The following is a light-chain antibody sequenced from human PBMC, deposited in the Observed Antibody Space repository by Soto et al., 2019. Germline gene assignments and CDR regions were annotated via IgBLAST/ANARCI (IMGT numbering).Light chain of an antibody. CDR3: QQYDNLPLS. Sequence: DIKMTQSPSSLSASVGDRVTITCQASQGISNYLNWYQQKPGKAPKLLIYDASNLETVVPSRFSGSGSGSDITSTISSLQPEDITTYYCQQYDNLPLSFGVGTKVEIK. CDR1: QGISNY. J-gene: IGKJ4*01. CDR2: DAS. V-gene: IGKV1-33*01.